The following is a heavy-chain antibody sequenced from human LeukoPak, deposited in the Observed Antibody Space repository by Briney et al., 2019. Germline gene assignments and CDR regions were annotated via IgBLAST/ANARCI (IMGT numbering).Heavy chain of an antibody. CDR3: AGLPRIAAAPFDL. CDR2: IYYSGST. Sequence: SETLSLTCSVSGGSLTYYYWTWIRQPPGRRPEWIGFIYYSGSTNYNPSLESRVAFSVDTSKNQVSLKLSSVTAADTAVYYCAGLPRIAAAPFDLWGRGTLVTVSS. J-gene: IGHJ2*01. CDR1: GGSLTYYY. V-gene: IGHV4-59*01. D-gene: IGHD6-13*01.